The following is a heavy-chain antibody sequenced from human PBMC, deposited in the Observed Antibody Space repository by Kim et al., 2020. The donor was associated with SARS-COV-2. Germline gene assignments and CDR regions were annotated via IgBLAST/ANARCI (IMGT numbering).Heavy chain of an antibody. V-gene: IGHV3-21*01. J-gene: IGHJ6*02. D-gene: IGHD3-3*01. Sequence: GGSLRLSCAASGFTFSSYSMNWVRQAPGKGLEWVSSISSSSSYIYYADSVKGRFTISRDNPKNSLYLQMNSLRAEDTAVYYCARKGVGGMDVWGQGTTVTVSS. CDR2: ISSSSSYI. CDR3: ARKGVGGMDV. CDR1: GFTFSSYS.